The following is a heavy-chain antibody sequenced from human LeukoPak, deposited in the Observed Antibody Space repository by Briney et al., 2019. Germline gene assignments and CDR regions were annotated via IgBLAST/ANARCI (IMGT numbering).Heavy chain of an antibody. CDR3: ARDRWELLRSVDY. Sequence: PGGSLRLSCAASGFTFSSYSMNWVRQAPGKGLEWLSSIGSTGAYIFYADPVKGRFTISRDNAKNSLYLEMNSLRAEDTAIYYCARDRWELLRSVDYWGQGTLVTVSS. CDR1: GFTFSSYS. J-gene: IGHJ4*02. CDR2: IGSTGAYI. V-gene: IGHV3-21*06. D-gene: IGHD2-15*01.